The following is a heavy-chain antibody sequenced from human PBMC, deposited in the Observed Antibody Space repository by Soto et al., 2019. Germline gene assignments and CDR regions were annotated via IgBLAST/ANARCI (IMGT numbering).Heavy chain of an antibody. V-gene: IGHV3-23*01. CDR3: AKDGGGYECFTMDYGMDV. J-gene: IGHJ6*02. D-gene: IGHD5-12*01. CDR1: GFTFSSSA. CDR2: VSGRGDIT. Sequence: EVQLLESGGGLVQPGGSLRLSCAASGFTFSSSAMSWVRQAPGKGLEWVSAVSGRGDITYYADSVKGRFTISRDTSKNTLCLQMNSLRAEDTDVYYCAKDGGGYECFTMDYGMDVWGQGTTVTVSS.